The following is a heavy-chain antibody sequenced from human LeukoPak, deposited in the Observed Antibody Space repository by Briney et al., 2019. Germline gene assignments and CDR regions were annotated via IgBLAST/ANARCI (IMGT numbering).Heavy chain of an antibody. CDR2: INHSGST. CDR1: GGSFSGYY. Sequence: SETLSLTCAVYGGSFSGYYWSWIRQPPGKGLEWIGEINHSGSTNYNPSLKSRVTISVDTSKNQFSLKLSSVPAADTAVYYCARGFLGYCSSTSCYAPLWAFDYWGQGTLVTVSS. CDR3: ARGFLGYCSSTSCYAPLWAFDY. D-gene: IGHD2-2*01. V-gene: IGHV4-34*01. J-gene: IGHJ4*02.